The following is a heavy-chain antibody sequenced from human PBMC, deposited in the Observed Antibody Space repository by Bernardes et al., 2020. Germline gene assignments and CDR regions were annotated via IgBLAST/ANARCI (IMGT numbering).Heavy chain of an antibody. D-gene: IGHD3-3*01. CDR2: ISYDGSNK. CDR1: GFTFSSYA. Sequence: GGSLRLSCAASGFTFSSYAMHWVRQAPGKGLEWVAVISYDGSNKYYADSVKGRFTISRDNSKNTLYLQMNSLRAEDTAVYYCARDFGYDFWSGYSKPDDAFDIWGQGTMVTVSS. CDR3: ARDFGYDFWSGYSKPDDAFDI. V-gene: IGHV3-30-3*01. J-gene: IGHJ3*02.